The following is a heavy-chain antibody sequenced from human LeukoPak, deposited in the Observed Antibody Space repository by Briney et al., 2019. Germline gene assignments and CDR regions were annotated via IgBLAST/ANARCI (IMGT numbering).Heavy chain of an antibody. V-gene: IGHV1-2*02. D-gene: IGHD5-18*01. CDR2: INPNSGGT. CDR1: GGTFANYA. CDR3: ARWRIQLWPQPLYFDY. Sequence: ASVKVSCKASGGTFANYAISWVRKAPGQGLEWMGWINPNSGGTNYAQKFQGRVTMTRDTSISTAYMELSRLRSDDTAVYYCARWRIQLWPQPLYFDYWGQGTLVTVSS. J-gene: IGHJ4*02.